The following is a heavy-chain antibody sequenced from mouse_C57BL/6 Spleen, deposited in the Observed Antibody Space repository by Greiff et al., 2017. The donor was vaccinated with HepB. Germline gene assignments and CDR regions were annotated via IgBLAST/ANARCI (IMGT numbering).Heavy chain of an antibody. CDR1: GYTFTDYY. Sequence: VQLQQSGPELVKPGASVKISCKASGYTFTDYYMNWVKQSHGKSLEWIGDINPNNGGTSYNQKFKGKATLTVDKSSSTAYMELRSLTSEDSAVYYCARSGITTVVATGDYWGQGTTLTVSS. CDR2: INPNNGGT. V-gene: IGHV1-26*01. D-gene: IGHD1-1*01. J-gene: IGHJ2*01. CDR3: ARSGITTVVATGDY.